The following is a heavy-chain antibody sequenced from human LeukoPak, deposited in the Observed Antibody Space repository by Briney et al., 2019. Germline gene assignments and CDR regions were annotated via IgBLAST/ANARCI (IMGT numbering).Heavy chain of an antibody. CDR2: IIPILGIA. D-gene: IGHD3-22*01. CDR1: GGTFSSYA. CDR3: ARGLQYDRSGYYPALEY. J-gene: IGHJ4*02. Sequence: ASVKVSCKASGGTFSSYAISWVRQAPGQGLEWMGRIIPILGIANYAQKFQGRVTITADKSTSTAYMELSSLRSEDTAVYYCARGLQYDRSGYYPALEYWGQGTLVTVSS. V-gene: IGHV1-69*04.